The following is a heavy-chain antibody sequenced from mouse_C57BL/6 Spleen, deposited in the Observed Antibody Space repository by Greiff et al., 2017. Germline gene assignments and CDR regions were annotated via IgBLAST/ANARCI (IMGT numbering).Heavy chain of an antibody. CDR1: GYAFSSSW. J-gene: IGHJ2*01. Sequence: QVQLQQSGPELVKPGASVKISCKASGYAFSSSWMNWVKQRPGKGLEWIGRIYPGDGDTNYNGKFKGKATLTAAKSSSTADMQLSSLPSEDSAVYFCTRGPGTDYWGQGTTLTVSS. CDR2: IYPGDGDT. CDR3: TRGPGTDY. V-gene: IGHV1-82*01. D-gene: IGHD4-1*01.